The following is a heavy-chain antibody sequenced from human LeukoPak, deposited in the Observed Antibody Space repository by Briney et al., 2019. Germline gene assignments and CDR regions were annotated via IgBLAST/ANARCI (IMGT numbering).Heavy chain of an antibody. Sequence: GASVKVSCKASGGTFSSYAISRVRQAPGQGVEWMGGIIPIFGTANYAQKFQGRVTITTDESTSTAYMELSSLRSEDTAVYYCASTFADYCGGDCYPYYFDYWGQGTLVTVSS. V-gene: IGHV1-69*05. J-gene: IGHJ4*02. CDR1: GGTFSSYA. D-gene: IGHD2-21*02. CDR3: ASTFADYCGGDCYPYYFDY. CDR2: IIPIFGTA.